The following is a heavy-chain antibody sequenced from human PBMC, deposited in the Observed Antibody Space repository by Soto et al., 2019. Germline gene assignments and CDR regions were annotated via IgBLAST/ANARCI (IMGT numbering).Heavy chain of an antibody. CDR1: GFTFSSYS. Sequence: EVQLVESGGGLVKPGGSLRLSCAASGFTFSSYSMNWVRQAPGKGLEWVSSISSSSSYIYYADSVKGRFTISRDNAKNSLYLQMNSLRAEDTAVYYCARRFDWGASRNAYYYYMDVWGKGTTVTVSS. D-gene: IGHD3-9*01. CDR3: ARRFDWGASRNAYYYYMDV. CDR2: ISSSSSYI. J-gene: IGHJ6*03. V-gene: IGHV3-21*01.